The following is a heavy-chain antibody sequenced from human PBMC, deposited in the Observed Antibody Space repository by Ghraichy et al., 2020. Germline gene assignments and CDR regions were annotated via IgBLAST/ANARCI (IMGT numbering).Heavy chain of an antibody. Sequence: GGSLRLSCTASGFTFSTHWMHWVRQAPGKGLVWVSHINGDGSTTTYADSVQGRFTVSRDNAKNTVYLQLNSLSAEDTAVYYWASGGSIYCSGVDCYWGDHWGQGTLVTVSS. V-gene: IGHV3-74*01. CDR1: GFTFSTHW. CDR3: ASGGSIYCSGVDCYWGDH. J-gene: IGHJ4*02. D-gene: IGHD2-15*01. CDR2: INGDGSTT.